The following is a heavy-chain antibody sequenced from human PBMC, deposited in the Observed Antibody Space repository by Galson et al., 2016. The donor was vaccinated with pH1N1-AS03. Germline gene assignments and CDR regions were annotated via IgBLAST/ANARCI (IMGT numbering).Heavy chain of an antibody. J-gene: IGHJ4*02. CDR2: IYWGDDK. V-gene: IGHV2-5*02. CDR3: ARTAGWLPDF. Sequence: PALVKPTQTLTLTCTFSGFSLTTSAVGVVWIRQPPGKALEWLALIYWGDDKRYSSSLKSRLTITKDTSKNQVVLTMTNMDPVDTATYYCARTAGWLPDFWGQGTLVTVSS. D-gene: IGHD3-9*01. CDR1: GFSLTTSAVG.